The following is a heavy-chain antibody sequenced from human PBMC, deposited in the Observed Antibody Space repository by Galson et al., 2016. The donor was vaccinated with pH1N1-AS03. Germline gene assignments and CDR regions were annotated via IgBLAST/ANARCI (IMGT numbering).Heavy chain of an antibody. CDR3: ASDPPLENGWYFDL. Sequence: SETLSLTCTVSGDSTFDYYWNWIRQPPGKGLEWIGYIQTTGNTKYNPSLKSRVTMSIDTSKNQCSLHLMSVTAADTALYYCASDPPLENGWYFDLWGRGTLVPVSS. V-gene: IGHV4-4*09. CDR1: GDSTFDYY. J-gene: IGHJ2*01. CDR2: IQTTGNT. D-gene: IGHD3-3*01.